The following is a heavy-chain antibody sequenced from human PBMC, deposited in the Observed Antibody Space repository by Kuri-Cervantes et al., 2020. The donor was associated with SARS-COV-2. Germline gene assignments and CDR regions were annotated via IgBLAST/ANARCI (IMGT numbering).Heavy chain of an antibody. CDR2: IWYDGSNK. J-gene: IGHJ4*02. V-gene: IGHV3-33*08. CDR3: ARDLVPAAMLDY. CDR1: GFTFSAYW. D-gene: IGHD2-2*01. Sequence: GGSLRLSCAASGFTFSAYWMHWVRHAPGKGLEWVAVIWYDGSNKYYADSVKGRFTISRDNSKNTLYLQMNSLRAEDTAVYYCARDLVPAAMLDYWGQGTLVTVSS.